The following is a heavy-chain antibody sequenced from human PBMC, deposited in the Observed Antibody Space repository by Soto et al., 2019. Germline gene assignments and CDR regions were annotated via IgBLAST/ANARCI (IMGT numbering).Heavy chain of an antibody. Sequence: EVQLLESGGGLVQPGGSLRLSCAGSGFTLSGYAMSWVRQAPGKGLEWVSSIRDSGSSTYYGDSVKGRFTISRDNSKNTLYLQMNSLRAEDTGLYYCATHGDYVPFDDYWGQGTLVTVSS. CDR3: ATHGDYVPFDDY. CDR1: GFTLSGYA. J-gene: IGHJ4*02. CDR2: IRDSGSST. D-gene: IGHD4-17*01. V-gene: IGHV3-23*01.